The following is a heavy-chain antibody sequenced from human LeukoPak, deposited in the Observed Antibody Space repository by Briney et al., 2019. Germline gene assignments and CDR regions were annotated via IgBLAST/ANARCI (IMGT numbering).Heavy chain of an antibody. CDR3: ARDLSRFLEWLLFGIMDY. J-gene: IGHJ4*02. CDR1: GYTFTSYG. CDR2: IGAYNGNT. V-gene: IGHV1-18*01. D-gene: IGHD3-3*01. Sequence: ASVKVSCKASGYTFTSYGISWVRRAPGQGLEWMGWIGAYNGNTNYAQKLQGRVTMTTDTSTSTAYMELRSLRSDDTAVYYCARDLSRFLEWLLFGIMDYWGQGTLVTVSS.